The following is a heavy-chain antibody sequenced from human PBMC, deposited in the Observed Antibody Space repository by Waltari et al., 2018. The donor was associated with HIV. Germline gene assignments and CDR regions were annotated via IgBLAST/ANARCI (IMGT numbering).Heavy chain of an antibody. CDR2: IGTAGDT. J-gene: IGHJ4*02. Sequence: EVQLVESGGGLVQPGGSLRLSCAASGFTFSSYDMHWVRQATGKGLEWVSAIGTAGDTYNPGSVKGRFTISRENAKNSLYLQMNSLRAEDTAVYYCARGYCTNGVCPIDYWGQGTLVTVSS. V-gene: IGHV3-13*01. CDR3: ARGYCTNGVCPIDY. CDR1: GFTFSSYD. D-gene: IGHD2-8*01.